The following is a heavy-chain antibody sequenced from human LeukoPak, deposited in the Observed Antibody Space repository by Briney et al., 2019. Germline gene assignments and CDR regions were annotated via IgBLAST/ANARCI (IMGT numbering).Heavy chain of an antibody. J-gene: IGHJ4*02. D-gene: IGHD3-22*01. CDR2: ISAYNGYI. CDR1: GYTFTNYG. V-gene: IGHV1-18*01. Sequence: ASVKVSCKASGYTFTNYGISWVRQAPGQGLEWMGWISAYNGYINYAQKFQGRVTMTTDISTSTAYMELRSLRSDETAVYYCARDSGYYDTSDSDYWGQGTLVTVSS. CDR3: ARDSGYYDTSDSDY.